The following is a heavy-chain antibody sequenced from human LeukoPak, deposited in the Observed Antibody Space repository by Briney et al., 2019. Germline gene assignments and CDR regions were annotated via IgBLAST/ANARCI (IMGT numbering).Heavy chain of an antibody. CDR2: ISPNGGGT. D-gene: IGHD3-22*01. Sequence: GRSLRLSCAASGFTFRTNVMHWVRQAPGKGLEYVAGISPNGGGTDYASSVKGRFTISRDNSKNTLYLQMDSLRAGNTPGYYCAGAFASSGNCYPPDYWGRGALVTVSS. CDR3: AGAFASSGNCYPPDY. V-gene: IGHV3-64*01. J-gene: IGHJ4*02. CDR1: GFTFRTNV.